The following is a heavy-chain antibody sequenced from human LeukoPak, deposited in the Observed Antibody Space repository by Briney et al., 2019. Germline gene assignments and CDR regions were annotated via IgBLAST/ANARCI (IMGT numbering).Heavy chain of an antibody. J-gene: IGHJ5*02. V-gene: IGHV3-23*01. CDR2: ISGSGGST. CDR1: GFTFSSYA. CDR3: AKVGTYYYDSSGYRNWFDP. Sequence: PGGSLRLSCAASGFTFSSYAMSWVRQAPGKGLEWVSAISGSGGSTYYADSVKGRFTISRDNSKNTLYLQMNSLRAEDTAVYYCAKVGTYYYDSSGYRNWFDPWGQGTLVTVSS. D-gene: IGHD3-22*01.